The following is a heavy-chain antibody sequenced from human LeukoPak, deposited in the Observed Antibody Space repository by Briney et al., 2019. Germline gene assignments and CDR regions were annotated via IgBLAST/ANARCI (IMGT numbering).Heavy chain of an antibody. J-gene: IGHJ4*02. Sequence: GGSLRLSCAASGFTFSSYAKHWVRQAPGKGLEWVAVISYDGSNKYYADSVKGRFTISRDNSKNTLYLQMNSLRAEDTAVYYCARDLSLEFWNDVWGQGTLVTVSS. CDR1: GFTFSSYA. CDR2: ISYDGSNK. D-gene: IGHD1-1*01. V-gene: IGHV3-30-3*01. CDR3: ARDLSLEFWNDV.